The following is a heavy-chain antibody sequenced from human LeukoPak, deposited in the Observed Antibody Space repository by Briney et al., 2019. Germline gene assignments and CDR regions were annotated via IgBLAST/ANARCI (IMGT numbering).Heavy chain of an antibody. CDR1: GGSFSGYY. Sequence: SSETLSLTCAVYGGSFSGYYWSWIRQPPGKGLEWIGEINHSGSTNYNPSLKSRVTISVDTSKNQFSLKLSSVTAADTAVYYCAREVRSWTVTTGRFDYWGQGTLVTVSS. CDR2: INHSGST. CDR3: AREVRSWTVTTGRFDY. V-gene: IGHV4-34*01. D-gene: IGHD4-17*01. J-gene: IGHJ4*02.